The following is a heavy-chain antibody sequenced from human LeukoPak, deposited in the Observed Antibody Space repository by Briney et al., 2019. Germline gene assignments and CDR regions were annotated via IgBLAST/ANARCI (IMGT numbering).Heavy chain of an antibody. V-gene: IGHV3-11*01. CDR1: EFTLSDFY. CDR3: GRDPTSN. D-gene: IGHD1-1*01. CDR2: ISSSGDDK. J-gene: IGHJ4*02. Sequence: GGSLRLSCAASEFTLSDFYINWFRQAPGKGLEWVSYISSSGDDKRYADSVKGRFTISRDNAKNAVYLQMNSLRAEDTAVYYCGRDPTSNWGQGTLVTVSS.